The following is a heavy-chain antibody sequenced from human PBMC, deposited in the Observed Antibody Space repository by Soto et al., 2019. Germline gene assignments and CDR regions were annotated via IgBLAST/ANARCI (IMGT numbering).Heavy chain of an antibody. V-gene: IGHV3-11*03. CDR1: GFTFSDHY. CDR3: VPRKGDPFT. CDR2: ISTSSSYT. J-gene: IGHJ4*02. Sequence: GGSLRLSCVASGFTFSDHYMTWIRQAPGKGLEWLSYISTSSSYTNYADSVKGRFTISRDNSKNTLSLQMNSLRVEDSAVYYCVPRKGDPFTWGPGTLVTVSS. D-gene: IGHD3-16*01.